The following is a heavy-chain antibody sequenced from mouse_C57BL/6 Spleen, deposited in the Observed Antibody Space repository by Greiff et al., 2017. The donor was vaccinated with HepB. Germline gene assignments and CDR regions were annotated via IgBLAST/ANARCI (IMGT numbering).Heavy chain of an antibody. V-gene: IGHV1-50*01. Sequence: QVQLQQSGAELVKPGASVKLSCKASGYTFTSYWMQWVKQRPGQGLEWIGEIDPSDSYTNYNQKFKGKATLTVDTSSSTAYMQLSSLTSEDSAVYYCARFSAFSGDFDYWGQGTTLTVSS. J-gene: IGHJ2*01. D-gene: IGHD6-2*01. CDR1: GYTFTSYW. CDR3: ARFSAFSGDFDY. CDR2: IDPSDSYT.